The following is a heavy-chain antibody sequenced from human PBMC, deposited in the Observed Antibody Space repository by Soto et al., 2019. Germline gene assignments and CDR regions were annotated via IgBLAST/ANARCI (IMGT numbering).Heavy chain of an antibody. J-gene: IGHJ3*02. CDR2: IYPGDSDT. V-gene: IGHV5-51*01. CDR1: GYSFTSYW. Sequence: GESMKISCNGSGYSFTSYWIGWVRQMPGKGLEWMGIIYPGDSDTRYSPSFQGQVTISADKSISTAYLQWSSLKASDTAMYYCARSPLTIAAADDAFDIWGQGTMVTVS. D-gene: IGHD6-13*01. CDR3: ARSPLTIAAADDAFDI.